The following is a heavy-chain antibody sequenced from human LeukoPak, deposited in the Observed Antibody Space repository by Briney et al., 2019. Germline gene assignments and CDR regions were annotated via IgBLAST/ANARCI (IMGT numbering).Heavy chain of an antibody. CDR1: GGSIRSTTHY. CDR2: IYHSGTT. Sequence: SETLSLTCTVSGGSIRSTTHYWSWIRQPPGKGLEWMGYIYHSGTTNYNPSLRSRVTISVDTSKNQFSLKLCSVTAADTAVYYCATMKAVRVNDFWSGYPDYWGQGTLATVSS. J-gene: IGHJ4*02. D-gene: IGHD3-3*01. V-gene: IGHV4-61*01. CDR3: ATMKAVRVNDFWSGYPDY.